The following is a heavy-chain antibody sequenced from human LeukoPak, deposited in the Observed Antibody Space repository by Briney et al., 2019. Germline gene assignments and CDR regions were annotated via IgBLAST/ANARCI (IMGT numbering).Heavy chain of an antibody. V-gene: IGHV4-59*01. J-gene: IGHJ4*02. Sequence: SETLSLTCTVSGGSITYWNWIRQPPGKGLEWIGYIYYSGSTNYNPSLKSRVTISVDTSKNQFSLKLSSVTAADTAVYYCARAASGRLFDYWGQGTLVTVSS. CDR2: IYYSGST. CDR1: GGSITY. CDR3: ARAASGRLFDY. D-gene: IGHD2-15*01.